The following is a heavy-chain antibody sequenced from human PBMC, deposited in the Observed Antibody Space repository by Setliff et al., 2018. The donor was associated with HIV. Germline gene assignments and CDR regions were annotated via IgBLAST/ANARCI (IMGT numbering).Heavy chain of an antibody. CDR1: GGPLSGHY. CDR2: TSHSGKT. CDR3: VTSSSWSSRLNF. D-gene: IGHD2-2*01. V-gene: IGHV4-34*01. Sequence: SETLSLTCAVYGGPLSGHYWSWIRQPPGQGLEWIGETSHSGKTNYNPSLKSGVTISVDTSKNQFSLKLTSVTAADTAVYYCVTSSSWSSRLNFWGPGMLVTVSS. J-gene: IGHJ4*02.